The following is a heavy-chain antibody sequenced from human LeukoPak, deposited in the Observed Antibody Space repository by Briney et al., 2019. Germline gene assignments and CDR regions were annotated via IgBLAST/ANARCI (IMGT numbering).Heavy chain of an antibody. J-gene: IGHJ5*02. V-gene: IGHV5-51*01. CDR2: IYPGDSDT. CDR3: VRRYYNWNGLDP. D-gene: IGHD1-1*01. Sequence: ETLSLTCTVSGGSISSYYWSWIRQPAGKGLEWMGIIYPGDSDTRYSPSFQGQVTMSADKSISTAYLQWSSLKASDTAMYYCVRRYYNWNGLDPWGQGTLVTVSS. CDR1: GGSISSYY.